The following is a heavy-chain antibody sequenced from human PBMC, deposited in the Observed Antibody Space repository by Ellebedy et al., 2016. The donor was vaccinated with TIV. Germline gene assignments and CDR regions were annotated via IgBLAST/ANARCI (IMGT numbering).Heavy chain of an antibody. V-gene: IGHV1-8*01. CDR2: MNPNSGNT. D-gene: IGHD5-24*01. CDR1: GYTFTSYD. J-gene: IGHJ6*02. Sequence: ASVKVSCKASGYTFTSYDINWVRQAPGQGLEWMGWMNPNSGNTGYAQKFQGRVTMTRNTSISTAYMELSSLRSEDTAVYYCARGIVEMATTYYYYGMDVWGQGTTVTVSS. CDR3: ARGIVEMATTYYYYGMDV.